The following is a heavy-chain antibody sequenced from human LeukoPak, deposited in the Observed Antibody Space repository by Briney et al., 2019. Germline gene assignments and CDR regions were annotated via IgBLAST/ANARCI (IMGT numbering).Heavy chain of an antibody. V-gene: IGHV1-2*02. Sequence: GASVKVSCKASGYTFTGYXXXXXXQAPGQGXXXMGWINPNSGGTNYAQKIQGRVTMXXDTSINTAYMELSRLRSDDTAVYYCARGGRDGDLDSWGQGTLVTVSS. J-gene: IGHJ4*02. D-gene: IGHD4-17*01. CDR2: INPNSGGT. CDR3: ARGGRDGDLDS. CDR1: GYTFTGYX.